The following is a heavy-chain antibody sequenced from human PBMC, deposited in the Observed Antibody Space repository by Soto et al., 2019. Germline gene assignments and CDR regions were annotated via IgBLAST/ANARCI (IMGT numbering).Heavy chain of an antibody. CDR2: ISSGGGNT. CDR3: AKTVSSSWYVDY. J-gene: IGHJ4*02. V-gene: IGHV3-23*01. D-gene: IGHD6-13*01. Sequence: EVQLLESGGGLVQPGGSLRLSCAASGFTFSTYAMRWVRQAPGKGLEWVSAISSGGGNTYYADSVKGRSTISRDNSKNTLYLEVNNLRAEDTAVYYCAKTVSSSWYVDYWGQGTLVTVSS. CDR1: GFTFSTYA.